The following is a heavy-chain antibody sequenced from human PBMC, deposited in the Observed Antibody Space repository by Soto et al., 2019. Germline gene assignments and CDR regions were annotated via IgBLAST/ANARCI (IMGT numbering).Heavy chain of an antibody. V-gene: IGHV5-51*01. D-gene: IGHD3-10*01. J-gene: IGHJ4*02. CDR3: ARPMDSSGEPHYFDS. CDR1: GYTFSNNW. Sequence: PGESLKISCKASGYTFSNNWIGWVRQMPGKGLEWMGIIYPGDSETRYSPSFQGQVTISADRSVNTAYLQWSSLKASDTAMYYCARPMDSSGEPHYFDSWGQGTMVTVSS. CDR2: IYPGDSET.